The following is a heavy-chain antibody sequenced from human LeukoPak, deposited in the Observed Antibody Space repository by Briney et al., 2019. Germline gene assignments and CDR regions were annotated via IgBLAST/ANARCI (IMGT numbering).Heavy chain of an antibody. J-gene: IGHJ4*02. CDR3: ARRSFGVAKYYFDY. D-gene: IGHD3-3*01. CDR2: IYYSGST. CDR1: GGSISSYY. V-gene: IGHV4-59*08. Sequence: SETLPLTCTVSGGSISSYYWSWIRQPPGKGLEWIGYIYYSGSTNYNPSLKSRVTISVDTSKNQFSLKLSSVTAADTAVYYCARRSFGVAKYYFDYWGQGTLVTVSS.